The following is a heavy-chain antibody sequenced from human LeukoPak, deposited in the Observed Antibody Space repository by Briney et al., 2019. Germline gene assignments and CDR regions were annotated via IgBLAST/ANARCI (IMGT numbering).Heavy chain of an antibody. CDR2: INHSGST. V-gene: IGHV4-34*01. CDR1: GGSFSGYY. Sequence: PSETLSLTCAVYGGSFSGYYWSWIRQLPGKGLEWIGEINHSGSTNYNPSLKSRVTISVDTSKNQFSLKLSSVTAADTAVYYCARGYSSGWYGLRVFDYWGQGTLVTVSS. J-gene: IGHJ4*02. CDR3: ARGYSSGWYGLRVFDY. D-gene: IGHD6-19*01.